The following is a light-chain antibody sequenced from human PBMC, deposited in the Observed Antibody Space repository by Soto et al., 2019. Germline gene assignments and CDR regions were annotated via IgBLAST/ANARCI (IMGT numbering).Light chain of an antibody. CDR2: DVS. Sequence: DIQMTQSPSSLSASVGDRVTIICRASQSVSTRLAWYQQKPGKAPKLLIYDVSTLESGVPSRFSGSGFGTEFTLTISSLQPDDSATYYCQQCNTFWTFGQGTKVDI. V-gene: IGKV1-5*02. J-gene: IGKJ1*01. CDR1: QSVSTR. CDR3: QQCNTFWT.